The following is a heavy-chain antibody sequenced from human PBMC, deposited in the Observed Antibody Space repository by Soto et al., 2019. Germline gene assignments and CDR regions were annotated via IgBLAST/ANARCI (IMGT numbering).Heavy chain of an antibody. CDR1: GYTFTSNA. D-gene: IGHD2-15*01. CDR2: IIAGNGNT. CDR3: ARTFQYCSGGSCYYAMDV. Sequence: QVQLVQSGAEEKKPGASVKVSCKASGYTFTSNAMHWVRQAPGQRLEWMGWIIAGNGNTKYSQKLTGSVTITSDTSASTAYMELSSLRSEDTAVYYCARTFQYCSGGSCYYAMDVWGQGTTVTVSS. V-gene: IGHV1-3*05. J-gene: IGHJ6*02.